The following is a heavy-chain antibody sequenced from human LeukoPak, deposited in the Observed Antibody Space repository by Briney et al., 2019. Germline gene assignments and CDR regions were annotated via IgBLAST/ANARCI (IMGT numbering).Heavy chain of an antibody. V-gene: IGHV3-21*01. Sequence: PGGSLRLSCAASGFTFSSYSMNWVRQAPGKGLEWVSSISSSSSYIYYADSVKGQFTISRDNAKNSLYLQMNSLRAEDTAVYYCARARGYSGYDYPNYFDYWGQGTLVTVPS. CDR2: ISSSSSYI. CDR1: GFTFSSYS. J-gene: IGHJ4*02. D-gene: IGHD5-12*01. CDR3: ARARGYSGYDYPNYFDY.